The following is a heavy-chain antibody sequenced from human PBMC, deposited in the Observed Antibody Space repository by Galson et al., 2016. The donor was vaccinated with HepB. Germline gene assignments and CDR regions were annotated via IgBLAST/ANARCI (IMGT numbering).Heavy chain of an antibody. V-gene: IGHV3-21*01. CDR1: GFTLSSYR. D-gene: IGHD3-22*01. Sequence: SLRLSCAASGFTLSSYRINWVRQAPGKGLEWVSSISRGGTYKYYAVSVEGRLTISRDNAKNSPYLQMNSLRAEDTAVYFCARDKSSGYSDAFDMWGQGTMVTVSS. CDR2: ISRGGTYK. CDR3: ARDKSSGYSDAFDM. J-gene: IGHJ3*02.